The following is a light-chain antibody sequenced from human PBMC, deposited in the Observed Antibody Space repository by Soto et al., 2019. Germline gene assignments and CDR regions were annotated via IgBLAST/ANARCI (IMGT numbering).Light chain of an antibody. Sequence: QSVLTQPPSVSAAPGQKVTISCSGSSSNIGNNYVSWYQQLPGTAPKLLIYDNNKRPSGIPDRFSGSKSGTSATLGITGLQTGDEADYYFGTWDSSLSAGVFGVGTKITVL. V-gene: IGLV1-51*01. CDR3: GTWDSSLSAGV. CDR2: DNN. CDR1: SSNIGNNY. J-gene: IGLJ2*01.